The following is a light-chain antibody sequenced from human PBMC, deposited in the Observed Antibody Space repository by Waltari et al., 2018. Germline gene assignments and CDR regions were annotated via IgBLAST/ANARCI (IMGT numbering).Light chain of an antibody. CDR1: NIGSKT. CDR3: QVWDSSSDHRV. CDR2: ADS. Sequence: SYILTQPPSVSVAPGHTARIPCGGNNIGSKTVHWYQQKPGQAPVLVVSADSDRPSGIGERVPDSNSGKTATLTISRVEAGDEADYYCQVWDSSSDHRVFGGGTTLTVL. V-gene: IGLV3-21*02. J-gene: IGLJ3*02.